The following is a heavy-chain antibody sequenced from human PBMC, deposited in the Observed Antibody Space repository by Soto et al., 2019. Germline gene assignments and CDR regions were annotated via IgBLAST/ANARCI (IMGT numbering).Heavy chain of an antibody. CDR2: INPNNGVT. D-gene: IGHD5-12*01. CDR1: GDTFNDYC. CDR3: ARESGGATATLDYYYFYMDV. V-gene: IGHV1-2*04. Sequence: QVQLVQSGAELKKPGASVTVSCRSSGDTFNDYCIHWVRQAPGQGLEWMGWINPNNGVTKYAQKFQGWVSMTRDTSIRTVYMQLSRLRSDDTAVYYCARESGGATATLDYYYFYMDVWGTGTTVTVSS. J-gene: IGHJ6*03.